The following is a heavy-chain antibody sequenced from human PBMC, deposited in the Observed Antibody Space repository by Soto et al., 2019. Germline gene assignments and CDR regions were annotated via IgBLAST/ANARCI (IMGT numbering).Heavy chain of an antibody. Sequence: QITLNESGPTVVRPTETLTLTCRVSGFSLTTSGVGVRWIRQSPGKAPERLALIYWDDDKRYSASLKSRLTITKDTSKNQVVLTVSDLDPTDTATYYCAHRVLRTVFGLVTTTAIYFDFWGQGTPVAVSS. CDR3: AHRVLRTVFGLVTTTAIYFDF. CDR2: IYWDDDK. CDR1: GFSLTTSGVG. V-gene: IGHV2-5*02. J-gene: IGHJ4*02. D-gene: IGHD3-3*01.